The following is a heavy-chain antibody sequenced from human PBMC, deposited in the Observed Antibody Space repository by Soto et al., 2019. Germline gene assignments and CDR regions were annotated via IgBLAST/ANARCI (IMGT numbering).Heavy chain of an antibody. CDR3: ARPLPGYCSGGSCGLSAP. D-gene: IGHD2-15*01. Sequence: ASVKVSCKASGYTFTSYGISWVRQAPGQGLEWMGWISAYNGNTNYAQKLQGRVTMTTDTSTSTAYMELRSLRSDDTAVYYCARPLPGYCSGGSCGLSAPGGQGTLVTVSS. V-gene: IGHV1-18*01. J-gene: IGHJ5*02. CDR1: GYTFTSYG. CDR2: ISAYNGNT.